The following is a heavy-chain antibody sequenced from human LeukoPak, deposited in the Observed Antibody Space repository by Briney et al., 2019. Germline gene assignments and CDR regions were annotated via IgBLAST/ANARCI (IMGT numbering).Heavy chain of an antibody. D-gene: IGHD2-2*01. CDR2: IYSGGST. V-gene: IGHV3-53*01. CDR3: AKDICSSTSCGNDY. Sequence: GGSLRLSCAASGFTVSSNYMSWARQAPGKGLEWVSVIYSGGSTYYADSVKGRFTISRDNSKNTLYLQMNSLRAEDTAVYYCAKDICSSTSCGNDYWGQGTLVTVSS. J-gene: IGHJ4*02. CDR1: GFTVSSNY.